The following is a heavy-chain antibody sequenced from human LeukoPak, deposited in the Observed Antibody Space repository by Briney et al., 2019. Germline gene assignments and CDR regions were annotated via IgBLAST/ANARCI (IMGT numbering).Heavy chain of an antibody. D-gene: IGHD1-26*01. J-gene: IGHJ3*02. CDR1: GYTFTSYG. Sequence: ASVKVSCKASGYTFTSYGISWVQQAPGQGLEWMGWISAYNGNTNYAQKLQGRVTMTTDTSTSTAYMELRSLRSDDTAVYYCASRSGSYSAFDIWGQGTMVTVSS. CDR2: ISAYNGNT. CDR3: ASRSGSYSAFDI. V-gene: IGHV1-18*01.